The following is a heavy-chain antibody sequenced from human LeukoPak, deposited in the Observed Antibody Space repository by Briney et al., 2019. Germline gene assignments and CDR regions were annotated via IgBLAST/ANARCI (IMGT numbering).Heavy chain of an antibody. D-gene: IGHD4-11*01. CDR3: AKDIEVYSNYRTPFDY. CDR2: ISARGDDA. Sequence: GGSLRLSCAASGFIFKTYAMSWVRQAPGKGLKWVSVISARGDDAYYADFVKGRFTISRDNSKNTLSLQMNILRAEDTAIYYCAKDIEVYSNYRTPFDYWGQGTLVTVSS. CDR1: GFIFKTYA. J-gene: IGHJ4*02. V-gene: IGHV3-23*01.